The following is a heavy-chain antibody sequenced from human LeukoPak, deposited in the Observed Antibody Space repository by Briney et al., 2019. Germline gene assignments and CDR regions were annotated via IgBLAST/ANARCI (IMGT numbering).Heavy chain of an antibody. J-gene: IGHJ6*03. Sequence: AASVKVSCKASGYTFTGYYMHWVRQAPGQGLEWMGWINPNSGGTNYAQKFQGRVTMTRDTSISTAYMELSRLRSDDTAVYYCARGSTILYYYMDVWGKGTTVTISS. CDR3: ARGSTILYYYMDV. D-gene: IGHD2-21*01. CDR2: INPNSGGT. CDR1: GYTFTGYY. V-gene: IGHV1-2*02.